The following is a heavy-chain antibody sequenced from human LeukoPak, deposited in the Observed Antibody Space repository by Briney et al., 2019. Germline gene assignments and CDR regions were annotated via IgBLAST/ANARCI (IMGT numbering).Heavy chain of an antibody. CDR1: GYTFTSYG. CDR3: ARVYYDFWSGYEYDAFDI. CDR2: ISAYNGNT. Sequence: ASVKVSCKASGYTFTSYGISWVRQAPGQGLEWMGWISAYNGNTNYAQELQGRVTMTTDTSTSTAYMELRSLRSDDTAVYYCARVYYDFWSGYEYDAFDIWGQGTMVTVSS. V-gene: IGHV1-18*01. D-gene: IGHD3-3*01. J-gene: IGHJ3*02.